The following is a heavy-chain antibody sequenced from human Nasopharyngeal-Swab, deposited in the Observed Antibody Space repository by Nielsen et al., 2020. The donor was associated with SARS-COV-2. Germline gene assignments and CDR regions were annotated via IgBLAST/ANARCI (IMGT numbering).Heavy chain of an antibody. Sequence: WIRQPPGKGLEWIGYTYYSGSTYYNPSLKSRVTISVDTSKNQFSLKLSSVTAADTAVYYCVRGSLPLYDILTGYYPPFDYWGQGTLVTVSS. CDR3: VRGSLPLYDILTGYYPPFDY. V-gene: IGHV4-31*02. J-gene: IGHJ4*02. CDR2: TYYSGST. D-gene: IGHD3-9*01.